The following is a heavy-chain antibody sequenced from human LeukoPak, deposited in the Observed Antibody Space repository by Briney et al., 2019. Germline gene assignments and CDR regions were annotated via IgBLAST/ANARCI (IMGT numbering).Heavy chain of an antibody. V-gene: IGHV4-59*01. J-gene: IGHJ1*01. CDR2: IYYSGST. CDR1: GGSINTCY. CDR3: ASSYSGNDSENFHH. D-gene: IGHD1-26*01. Sequence: AETQGLLHTVSGGSINTCYWSWIRQPPGKGLEWIGYIYYSGSTNYNPSLKSRVTISVDTSKNQFSLKLSSVTAADTAVYYCASSYSGNDSENFHHWGQGTLVTVSS.